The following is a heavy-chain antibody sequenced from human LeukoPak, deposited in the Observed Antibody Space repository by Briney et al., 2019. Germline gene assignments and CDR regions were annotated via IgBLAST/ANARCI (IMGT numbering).Heavy chain of an antibody. CDR3: AKGGGSSWFDY. D-gene: IGHD6-13*01. CDR2: IKRDGSEK. V-gene: IGHV3-7*03. Sequence: PGGSLRLSCAASGFTFSSYWMSWVRQAPGKGLEWVANIKRDGSEKYYVDSVKGRFTISRDNSKNTLYLQMNSLRAEDTAVYYCAKGGGSSWFDYWGQGTLVTVSS. J-gene: IGHJ4*02. CDR1: GFTFSSYW.